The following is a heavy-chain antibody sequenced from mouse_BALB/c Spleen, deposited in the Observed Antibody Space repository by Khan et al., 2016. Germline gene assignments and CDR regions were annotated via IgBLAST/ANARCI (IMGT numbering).Heavy chain of an antibody. CDR2: IWRGGST. Sequence: QVQLQQSGPGLVQPSQSLSITCTVSGFSLTSYGVHWVRQSPGKGLEWLGVIWRGGSTDYNAAFMSRLSITKDNSKSQVFFKMNSRQADDTAIYYCAKNNGYYVVSYYYAMDYWGQGTSVTVSS. D-gene: IGHD2-3*01. CDR3: AKNNGYYVVSYYYAMDY. V-gene: IGHV2-5*01. CDR1: GFSLTSYG. J-gene: IGHJ4*01.